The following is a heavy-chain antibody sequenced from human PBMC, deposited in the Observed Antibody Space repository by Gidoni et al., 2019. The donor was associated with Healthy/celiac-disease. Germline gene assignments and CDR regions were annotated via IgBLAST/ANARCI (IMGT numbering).Heavy chain of an antibody. CDR1: GSTFRSYA. V-gene: IGHV3-30-3*01. Sequence: QVQLVESVGGVVQPGRSLRLSCAASGSTFRSYAMHWVRQAPGKGLEWVAVISYDGSNKYYADSVKGRFTIYRDNSKNTLYLQMNSLRAEDTAVYYCARVNENGSGSYSLWGQGTLVTVSS. J-gene: IGHJ4*02. D-gene: IGHD3-10*01. CDR3: ARVNENGSGSYSL. CDR2: ISYDGSNK.